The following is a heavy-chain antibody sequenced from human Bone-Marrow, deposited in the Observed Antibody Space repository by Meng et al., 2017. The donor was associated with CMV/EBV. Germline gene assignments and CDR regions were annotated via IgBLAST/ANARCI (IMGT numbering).Heavy chain of an antibody. CDR3: ARDDRAGYDLWSGYRPYYYYYGMDV. J-gene: IGHJ6*02. CDR2: ISAYNGNT. V-gene: IGHV1-18*01. Sequence: ASVKVSCKASGYTFTSYGISWVRQAPGQGLEWMGWISAYNGNTNDAQKLQGRVTMTTDTSTSTAYMELRSLRSDDTAVYYCARDDRAGYDLWSGYRPYYYYYGMDVWGQGTTVTVSS. D-gene: IGHD3-3*01. CDR1: GYTFTSYG.